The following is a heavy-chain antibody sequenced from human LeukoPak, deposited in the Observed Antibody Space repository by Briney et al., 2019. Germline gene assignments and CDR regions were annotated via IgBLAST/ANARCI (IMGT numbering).Heavy chain of an antibody. D-gene: IGHD4-17*01. CDR3: ARGSGRVTTSERYFDY. CDR1: EFSVGSNY. CDR2: IYSGGST. V-gene: IGHV3-66*01. Sequence: GGSLRLSCAASEFSVGSNYMTWVRQAPGKGLEWVSLIYSGGSTYYADSVKGRFTISRDNSKNTLYLQMNSLRAEDTAVYYCARGSGRVTTSERYFDYWGQGTLVTVSS. J-gene: IGHJ4*02.